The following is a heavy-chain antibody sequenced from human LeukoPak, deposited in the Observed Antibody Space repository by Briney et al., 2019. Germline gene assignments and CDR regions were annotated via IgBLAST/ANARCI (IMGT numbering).Heavy chain of an antibody. CDR3: AKDRGTYYYGSGSYSDY. CDR1: GFTFSSYG. J-gene: IGHJ4*02. CDR2: IAYDGTNK. V-gene: IGHV3-30*18. Sequence: GRSLRLSCAASGFTFSSYGMHWVRQAPGKGVEWEAVIAYDGTNKYYGDSVKGRFTISRDNSKNTLYLQMNSLRAEDTAVYFCAKDRGTYYYGSGSYSDYWGQGTLVTVSS. D-gene: IGHD3-10*01.